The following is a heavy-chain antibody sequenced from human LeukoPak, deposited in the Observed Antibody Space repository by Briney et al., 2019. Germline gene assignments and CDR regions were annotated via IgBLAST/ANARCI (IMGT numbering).Heavy chain of an antibody. CDR2: IYYSGST. CDR3: ARLMAAADDY. V-gene: IGHV4-39*01. CDR1: GGSISSSSYY. J-gene: IGHJ4*02. Sequence: SETLSLTRTVSGGSISSSSYYWGWIRQPPGKGLEWIGSIYYSGSTNYNPSLKSRVTISVDTSKNQFSLKLSSVTAADTAVYYCARLMAAADDYWGQGTLVTVSS. D-gene: IGHD6-13*01.